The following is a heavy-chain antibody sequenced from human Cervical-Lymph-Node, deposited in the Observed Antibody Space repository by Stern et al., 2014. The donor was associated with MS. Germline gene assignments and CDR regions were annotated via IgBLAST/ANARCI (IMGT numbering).Heavy chain of an antibody. CDR2: GDPDGGEA. V-gene: IGHV1-69-2*01. Sequence: VQLVQSGSEVKKPGATVKISCKVSGFTFTDYFIHWVQQAPGKGLEWMGLGDPDGGEAAYAEKFQGRVTITADTSTDTSYMELSSLSFEDTAVYYCATVTTVIGFNYWGQGTLVTVSS. CDR3: ATVTTVIGFNY. CDR1: GFTFTDYF. J-gene: IGHJ4*02. D-gene: IGHD4-17*01.